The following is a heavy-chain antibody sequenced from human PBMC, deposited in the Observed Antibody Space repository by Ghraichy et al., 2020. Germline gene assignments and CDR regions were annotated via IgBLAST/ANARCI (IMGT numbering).Heavy chain of an antibody. Sequence: ASVKVSCRSSGFTFSNYGIPWVRQAPGQGLEWMGWISVNSGDARYSQMFQDRVSMTTDTFVNTAYLELRSLRPGDTGIYFCARDTPTSNRDHFHYGMDIWGQGTPVTVS. CDR3: ARDTPTSNRDHFHYGMDI. V-gene: IGHV1-18*01. D-gene: IGHD2-15*01. CDR1: GFTFSNYG. CDR2: ISVNSGDA. J-gene: IGHJ6*02.